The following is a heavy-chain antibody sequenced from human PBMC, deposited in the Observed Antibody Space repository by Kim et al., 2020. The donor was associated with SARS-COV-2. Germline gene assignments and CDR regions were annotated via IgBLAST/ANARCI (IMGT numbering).Heavy chain of an antibody. D-gene: IGHD6-19*01. J-gene: IGHJ4*02. CDR2: IIPIFGTA. Sequence: SVKVSCKASGGTFSSYAISWVRQAPGQGLEWMGGIIPIFGTANYAQKFQGRVTITADESTSTAYMELSSLRSEDTAVYYCARDLFPARSGWYVVRFGYWGQGTLVTVSS. V-gene: IGHV1-69*13. CDR1: GGTFSSYA. CDR3: ARDLFPARSGWYVVRFGY.